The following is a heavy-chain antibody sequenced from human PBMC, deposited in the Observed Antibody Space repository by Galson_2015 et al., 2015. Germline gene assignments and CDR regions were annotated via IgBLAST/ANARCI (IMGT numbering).Heavy chain of an antibody. CDR3: ARDVRVRKTQYYMDV. V-gene: IGHV3-30*03. CDR2: ISYDGGNK. CDR1: GFTFSSYG. J-gene: IGHJ6*03. Sequence: SLRLSCAASGFTFSSYGMHWVRQAPGKGLEWVAVISYDGGNKYYADSVKGRFTISRDNSKNTLYLQMNSLRAEDTAVYYCARDVRVRKTQYYMDVWGKGTTVTVSS.